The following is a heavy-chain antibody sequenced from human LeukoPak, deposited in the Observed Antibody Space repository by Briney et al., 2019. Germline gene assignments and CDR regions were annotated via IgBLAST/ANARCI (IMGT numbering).Heavy chain of an antibody. CDR1: GFTFSSYG. J-gene: IGHJ4*02. CDR3: AKIVTWSPTSGWYGHDIDY. V-gene: IGHV3-30*18. CDR2: ISYDGSNK. D-gene: IGHD6-19*01. Sequence: GRSLRLSCAASGFTFSSYGMHWVRQAPGKGLEWVAVISYDGSNKYYADSVKGRFTISRDKSKNMLYLQMNTLRAEDTAVFYCAKIVTWSPTSGWYGHDIDYWGQGTLVTVSS.